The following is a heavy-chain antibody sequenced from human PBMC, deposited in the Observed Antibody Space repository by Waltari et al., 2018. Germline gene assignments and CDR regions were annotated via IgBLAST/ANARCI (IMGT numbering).Heavy chain of an antibody. CDR3: ARGAPIFGVPNNWFDP. CDR2: IIPIFGTA. V-gene: IGHV1-69*08. CDR1: GGTFSSYA. Sequence: QVQLVQSGAEVKKPGSSVKVSCKASGGTFSSYAISWVRQAPGQGLEWMGRIIPIFGTANYAQKFQGRVTITADKSTSTAYMELSSLRSEDTAVYYCARGAPIFGVPNNWFDPWGQGTLVTVSS. D-gene: IGHD3-3*01. J-gene: IGHJ5*02.